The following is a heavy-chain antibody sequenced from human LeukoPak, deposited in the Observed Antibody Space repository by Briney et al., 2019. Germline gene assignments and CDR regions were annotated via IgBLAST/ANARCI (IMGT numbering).Heavy chain of an antibody. CDR3: ARVVPAARGLNEA. CDR1: GFIFSRYA. J-gene: IGHJ5*02. D-gene: IGHD2-2*01. V-gene: IGHV3-21*01. CDR2: ISSSSSYI. Sequence: GGSLRLSCEASGFIFSRYAMNWVRQAPGKGLEWVSSISSSSSYIYYADSVKGRFTISRDNAKNSLYLQMNSLRAEDTAVYYCARVVPAARGLNEAWGQGTLVTVSS.